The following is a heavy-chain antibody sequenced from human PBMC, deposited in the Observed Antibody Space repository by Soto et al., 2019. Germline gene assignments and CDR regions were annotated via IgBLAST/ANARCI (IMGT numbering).Heavy chain of an antibody. CDR3: ARDGATVRFMKWNYYYYGMDV. CDR1: GGTFSSYA. J-gene: IGHJ6*02. Sequence: QVQLVQSGAEVKKPGSSVKVSCKASGGTFSSYAISWVRQAPGQGLEWMGGIIPIFGTANYAQKFQGRVTITADESKSTAYMELSSLRSEDTAVYYCARDGATVRFMKWNYYYYGMDVWGQGTTVTVSS. CDR2: IIPIFGTA. D-gene: IGHD3-3*01. V-gene: IGHV1-69*01.